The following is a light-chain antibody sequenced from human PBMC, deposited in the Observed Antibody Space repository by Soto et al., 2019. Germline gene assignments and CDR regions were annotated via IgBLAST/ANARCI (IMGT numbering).Light chain of an antibody. V-gene: IGKV3-11*01. Sequence: SSGTLSLSPGERATLSCRASQNISSYLAWYQQKPGQAPRLLIYDASNRATGIPARFSGSGSGTDFTLTISILEPEDFAVYYCQQRSNWPPITFGQGTRLEIK. CDR1: QNISSY. CDR2: DAS. J-gene: IGKJ5*01. CDR3: QQRSNWPPIT.